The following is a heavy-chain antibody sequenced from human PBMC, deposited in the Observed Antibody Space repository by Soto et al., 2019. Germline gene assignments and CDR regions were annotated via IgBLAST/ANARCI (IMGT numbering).Heavy chain of an antibody. Sequence: PGGSLRLSCAASGFTFSSYSMNWVRQAPGKGLEWVSSISSSSSYIYYADSVKGRFTISRDNAKNSLYLQMNSLRAEDTAVYYCARVGVEDIVVVVAATLGGYFDYWGQGTLVTVSS. V-gene: IGHV3-21*01. D-gene: IGHD2-15*01. CDR3: ARVGVEDIVVVVAATLGGYFDY. J-gene: IGHJ4*02. CDR1: GFTFSSYS. CDR2: ISSSSSYI.